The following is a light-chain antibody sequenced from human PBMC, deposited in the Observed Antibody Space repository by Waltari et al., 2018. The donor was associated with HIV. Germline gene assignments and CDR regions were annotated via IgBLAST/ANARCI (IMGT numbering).Light chain of an antibody. V-gene: IGLV2-8*01. J-gene: IGLJ2*01. CDR3: SSFAGSNTVV. CDR1: SDDIGGYNH. CDR2: EVN. Sequence: QSALTQPPSASGSLGQSVTISCSGTSDDIGGYNHVFWYPQYPAKAPKLLIYEVNKRPSGVPDRFSGSKSLNTASLTVSGLQAEDEAHYFCSSFAGSNTVVFGGGTKLTVL.